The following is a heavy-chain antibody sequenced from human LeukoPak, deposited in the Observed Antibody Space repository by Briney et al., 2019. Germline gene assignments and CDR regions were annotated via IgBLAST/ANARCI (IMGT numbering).Heavy chain of an antibody. Sequence: ASVKVSCKASGYTFTSYDINWVRQATGQGLEWMGWMNPNSGNTGYAQKFQGRVTMTRNTSISTAYMELSSLRSEDTAVYYCARIDGYNAPLDYWGQGTLVTVSS. D-gene: IGHD5-24*01. CDR3: ARIDGYNAPLDY. J-gene: IGHJ4*02. CDR2: MNPNSGNT. CDR1: GYTFTSYD. V-gene: IGHV1-8*01.